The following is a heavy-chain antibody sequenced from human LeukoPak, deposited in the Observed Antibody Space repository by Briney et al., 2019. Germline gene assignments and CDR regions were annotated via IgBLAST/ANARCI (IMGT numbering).Heavy chain of an antibody. CDR2: IYPGDSDT. CDR3: ARRMTADYFDL. Sequence: GESLKISCKGSGYSFANYWIAWVRQMPGKGREWMGIIYPGDSDTRYSPSFQGQVTISADKSFSTAYLQWSSLKASDTAVYYCARRMTADYFDLWGRGTLVTVSS. CDR1: GYSFANYW. J-gene: IGHJ2*01. D-gene: IGHD2-21*02. V-gene: IGHV5-51*01.